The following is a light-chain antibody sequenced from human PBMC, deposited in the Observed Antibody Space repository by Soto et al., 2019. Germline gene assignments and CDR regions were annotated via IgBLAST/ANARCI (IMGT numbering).Light chain of an antibody. Sequence: QSVLTQPPSVSEAPGQRVTISCTGSSSNIGAGYEAHWYQQVPGTAPKLLIYEYNNRPSGVPDRFSGSKSGTSASLAITGLQAEDEAEYYCQSYDSSLSGYVFGTGTKLTVL. CDR3: QSYDSSLSGYV. CDR1: SSNIGAGYE. CDR2: EYN. V-gene: IGLV1-40*01. J-gene: IGLJ1*01.